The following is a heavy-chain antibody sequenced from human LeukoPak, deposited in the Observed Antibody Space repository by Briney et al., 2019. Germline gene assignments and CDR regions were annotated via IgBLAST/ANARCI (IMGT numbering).Heavy chain of an antibody. V-gene: IGHV1-18*01. J-gene: IGHJ4*02. D-gene: IGHD6-13*01. CDR2: ISAYNGNT. Sequence: WASVKVSCKASGYTFTSYGISCVRQAPGQGLEWMGWISAYNGNTNYAQKLQGRVTMTTDTSTSTAYMELRSLRSDDTAVYYCARSSRGYSSSWYSHDDYWGQGTLVTVSS. CDR1: GYTFTSYG. CDR3: ARSSRGYSSSWYSHDDY.